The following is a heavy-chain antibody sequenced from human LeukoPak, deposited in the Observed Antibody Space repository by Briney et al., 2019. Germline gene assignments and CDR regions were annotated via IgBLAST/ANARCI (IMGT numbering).Heavy chain of an antibody. D-gene: IGHD5-24*01. CDR1: GFIFSNYG. J-gene: IGHJ4*02. Sequence: GGSLRLSCAASGFIFSNYGMHWVRLSPDKGLEWLTFIRFDGTTQYYADSVRGRFTISRDNFKDTVSLQMYSLRAEDTGIYYCAKEGGDGSPFDYWGQGILVTVSS. CDR2: IRFDGTTQ. V-gene: IGHV3-30*02. CDR3: AKEGGDGSPFDY.